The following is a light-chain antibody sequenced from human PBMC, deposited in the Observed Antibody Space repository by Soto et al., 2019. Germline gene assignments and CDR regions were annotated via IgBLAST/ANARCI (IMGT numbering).Light chain of an antibody. CDR2: AVS. Sequence: DLQMTQSRSSLTASVGDSVTVTFRASQGIRDDLGWYQQKPGKAPTRLIYAVSSLQNGVPSRFSGTGSGTEFTLTISSLQPEDFATYYCLQHNTYPLSFGGGTKVDIK. CDR3: LQHNTYPLS. CDR1: QGIRDD. J-gene: IGKJ4*01. V-gene: IGKV1-17*01.